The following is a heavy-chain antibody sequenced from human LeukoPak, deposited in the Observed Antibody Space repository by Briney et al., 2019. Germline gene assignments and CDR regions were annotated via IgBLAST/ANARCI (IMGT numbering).Heavy chain of an antibody. V-gene: IGHV3-48*04. CDR2: ISSSGSTI. CDR1: GFTFSSYS. Sequence: GGSLRLSCAASGFTFSSYSMNWVRQAPGKGLEWVSHISSSGSTIYYADSVKGRFTISRDNAKNSLYLQMNSLRAEDTAVYYCARERPYYGKYYFDYWGQGTLVTVSS. CDR3: ARERPYYGKYYFDY. D-gene: IGHD1-26*01. J-gene: IGHJ4*02.